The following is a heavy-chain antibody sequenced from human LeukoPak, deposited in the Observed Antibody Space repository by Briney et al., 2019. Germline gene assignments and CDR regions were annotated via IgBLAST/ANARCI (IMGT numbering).Heavy chain of an antibody. CDR2: ISTGGFND. CDR1: GFSFSNYV. J-gene: IGHJ4*02. CDR3: ASRNSAIASFYDS. Sequence: GGSLRLSCAASGFSFSNYVMSWVRHAPGRGLEWISAISTGGFNDYYADSVKGRFTISRDNSKNTLFLQMNTLTAEDTAVYYCASRNSAIASFYDSWGQGTLVTVSS. V-gene: IGHV3-23*01. D-gene: IGHD5-18*01.